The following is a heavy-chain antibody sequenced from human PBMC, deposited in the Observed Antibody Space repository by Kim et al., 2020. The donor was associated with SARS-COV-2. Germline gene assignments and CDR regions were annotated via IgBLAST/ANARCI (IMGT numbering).Heavy chain of an antibody. Sequence: SETLSLTCTVSGGSISSGGYYWSWIRQHPGKGLEWIGYIYYSGSTYYNPSLKSRVTISVDTSKNQFSLKLSSVTAADTAVYYCASYKLGYSGYEWSWFDPWGQGTLVTVSS. V-gene: IGHV4-31*03. D-gene: IGHD5-12*01. CDR1: GGSISSGGYY. CDR3: ASYKLGYSGYEWSWFDP. J-gene: IGHJ5*02. CDR2: IYYSGST.